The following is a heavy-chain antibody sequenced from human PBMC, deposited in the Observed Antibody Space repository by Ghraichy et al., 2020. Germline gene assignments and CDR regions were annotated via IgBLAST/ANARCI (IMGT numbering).Heavy chain of an antibody. CDR2: IYSGGNT. CDR3: LTFGGPIAPGY. J-gene: IGHJ4*02. D-gene: IGHD3-16*01. Sequence: LSLTCAASGFTVSSNHMSWVPQSVGKGLEWVSTIYSGGNTLYADSVKGRFTISRDSSKSTLYLQMNSLRVEDTAVYFCLTFGGPIAPGYSGQGTLVSVSS. V-gene: IGHV3-66*02. CDR1: GFTVSSNH.